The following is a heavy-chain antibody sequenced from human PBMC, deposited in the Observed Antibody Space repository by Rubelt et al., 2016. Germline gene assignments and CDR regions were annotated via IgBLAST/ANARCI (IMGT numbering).Heavy chain of an antibody. Sequence: QVQLVESGGGAVQPGRSLRLSCAASGFTFSNYGMHWVRQAPGKGLEWVAVISYVGSNKYYADSVKCRFTISRDNSKTTLYLQMNSLRAEDTAVYYCARWRGNEVFDYWGQGTLVTVSS. V-gene: IGHV3-30*03. CDR2: ISYVGSNK. J-gene: IGHJ4*02. CDR3: ARWRGNEVFDY. D-gene: IGHD4-23*01. CDR1: GFTFSNYG.